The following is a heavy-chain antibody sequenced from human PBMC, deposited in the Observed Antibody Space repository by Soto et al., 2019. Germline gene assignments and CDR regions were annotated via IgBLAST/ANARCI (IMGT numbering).Heavy chain of an antibody. CDR2: IHSDGSST. CDR1: GFTFSYYW. V-gene: IGHV3-74*01. D-gene: IGHD1-26*01. CDR3: ARGDRGAFHL. Sequence: EVQLVESGGGLVQPGGSLRLSCAASGFTFSYYWMHWVRQAPGKGLVWVSRIHSDGSSTTYADSVKGRFTISRDNARNTLYLQMNSLRAEDTPVYYCARGDRGAFHLWGQGTVVTVSS. J-gene: IGHJ3*01.